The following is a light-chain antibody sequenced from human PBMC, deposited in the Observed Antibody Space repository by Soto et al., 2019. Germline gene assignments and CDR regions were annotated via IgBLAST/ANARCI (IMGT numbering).Light chain of an antibody. J-gene: IGKJ2*01. CDR2: AAS. V-gene: IGKV1-39*01. CDR3: QQSYSTPR. Sequence: DIPMTQSPSSLSASVGDRVTITCRASQSISSYLNWYQQKPGKAPKLLIYAASSLQSGVPSRFSGSGSGTDFTLTISSLQPEDFATYYCQQSYSTPRIGQGTKLEIK. CDR1: QSISSY.